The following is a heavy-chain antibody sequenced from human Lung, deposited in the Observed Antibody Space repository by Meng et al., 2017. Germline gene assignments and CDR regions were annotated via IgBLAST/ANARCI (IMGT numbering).Heavy chain of an antibody. Sequence: QGQLVHLGVGVKKPGPSVKASCKASSYTSPDYWLAWVRRAPGQGLEWMGRINPKSGDTHYAQRFQGRVTMTGDTSISTAYMELSGLRSDDTAMYYCARDEDISAAGKLFGDYWGQGTLVTVSS. CDR1: SYTSPDYW. V-gene: IGHV1-2*06. CDR2: INPKSGDT. J-gene: IGHJ4*02. CDR3: ARDEDISAAGKLFGDY. D-gene: IGHD6-13*01.